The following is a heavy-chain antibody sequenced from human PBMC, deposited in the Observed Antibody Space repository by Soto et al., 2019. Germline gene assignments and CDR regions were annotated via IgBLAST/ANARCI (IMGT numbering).Heavy chain of an antibody. CDR2: ISSNGGST. D-gene: IGHD2-2*01. CDR3: VKDPVIRRGIVVVPAALNWFDP. Sequence: GGSLRLSCSASGFTFSSYAMHWVRQAPGKGLEYVSAISSNGGSTYYADSVKGRFTISRDNSKNTLYLQMSSLRAEDTAVYYCVKDPVIRRGIVVVPAALNWFDPWGQGTLVTVSS. V-gene: IGHV3-64D*06. CDR1: GFTFSSYA. J-gene: IGHJ5*02.